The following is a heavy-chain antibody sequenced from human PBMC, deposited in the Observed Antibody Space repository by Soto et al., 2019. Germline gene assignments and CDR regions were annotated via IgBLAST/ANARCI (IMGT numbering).Heavy chain of an antibody. CDR1: GFTFSNYG. J-gene: IGHJ3*02. D-gene: IGHD1-1*01. CDR2: IWFDGSNN. V-gene: IGHV3-33*01. Sequence: QVRLVESGGGVVQPGRSLRLSCAASGFTFSNYGMHWVRQAPGKGLEWVALIWFDGSNNYYVDSVKGRFTISRDNSKNDLYLRMDSLKVEDTAVYYCARVFDCSDVNCRTWDDFDIWGQGTMVTVSS. CDR3: ARVFDCSDVNCRTWDDFDI.